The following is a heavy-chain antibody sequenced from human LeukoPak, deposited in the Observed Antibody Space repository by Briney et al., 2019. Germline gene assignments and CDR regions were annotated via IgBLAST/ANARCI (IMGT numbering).Heavy chain of an antibody. Sequence: EASVKVSCKASGGTFSSYAISWVRQAPGQGLEWMGRIIPILGIANYAQKFQGRVTITADKSTSTAYMELSSLRSEDTAVYYCARVGSGWYSRTKGTPFFDYWGQGTLVTVSS. CDR2: IIPILGIA. V-gene: IGHV1-69*04. CDR3: ARVGSGWYSRTKGTPFFDY. D-gene: IGHD6-19*01. CDR1: GGTFSSYA. J-gene: IGHJ4*02.